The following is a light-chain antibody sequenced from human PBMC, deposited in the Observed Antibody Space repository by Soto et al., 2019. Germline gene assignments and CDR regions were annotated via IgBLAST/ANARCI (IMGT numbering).Light chain of an antibody. J-gene: IGLJ1*01. V-gene: IGLV2-14*01. Sequence: QSARTQPAPVSGAAGQAITISCTGTSSDVGGYNYVSWYQQHPGKAPKLMIYDVSNRPSGVSNRFSGSKSGNTASLTISGLQAEDEADYYCSSYTSSSTWSFGTGTKVTVL. CDR2: DVS. CDR3: SSYTSSSTWS. CDR1: SSDVGGYNY.